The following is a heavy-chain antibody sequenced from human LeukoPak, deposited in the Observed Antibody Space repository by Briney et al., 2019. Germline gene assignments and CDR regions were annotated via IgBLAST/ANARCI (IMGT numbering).Heavy chain of an antibody. Sequence: SETLSLTCTVSGGSISSSSYYWGWIRQPPGKGLEWIGSMYYSGSTYYNPSLKSRVTISIDTSKNQFSLKLSSVTAADTAVYYCARHTGYYNLGSYSIDHWGQGTLVTVSS. CDR1: GGSISSSSYY. CDR2: MYYSGST. D-gene: IGHD3-10*01. CDR3: ARHTGYYNLGSYSIDH. V-gene: IGHV4-39*01. J-gene: IGHJ4*02.